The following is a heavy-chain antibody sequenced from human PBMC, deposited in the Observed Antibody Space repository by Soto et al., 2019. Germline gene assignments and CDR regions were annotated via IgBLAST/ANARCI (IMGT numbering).Heavy chain of an antibody. Sequence: TVAGGTICSFDCSWTRKTPGKGLEWIGYIYYSVSTNYNPSLKSRVTTSVDTSKNQFSLKLSSVTAADPAVYYGAGSIAVGGNYLAYRRQGTLVTGSS. J-gene: IGHJ4*02. CDR2: IYYSVST. V-gene: IGHV4-59*08. D-gene: IGHD6-19*01. CDR1: GGTICSFD. CDR3: AGSIAVGGNYLAY.